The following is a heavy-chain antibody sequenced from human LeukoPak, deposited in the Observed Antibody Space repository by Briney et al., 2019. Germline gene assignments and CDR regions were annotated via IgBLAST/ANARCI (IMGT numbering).Heavy chain of an antibody. CDR1: GGSISSGSYY. CDR3: AREGARDAFDI. V-gene: IGHV4-61*02. D-gene: IGHD4/OR15-4a*01. CDR2: IYTSGST. J-gene: IGHJ3*02. Sequence: PSETLSLTCTVSGGSISSGSYYWSWIRQPAGKGLEWIGRIYTSGSTNYNPSLKSRVTISVDTSKTQFSLKLSSVTAADTAVYYCAREGARDAFDIWGQGTMVTASS.